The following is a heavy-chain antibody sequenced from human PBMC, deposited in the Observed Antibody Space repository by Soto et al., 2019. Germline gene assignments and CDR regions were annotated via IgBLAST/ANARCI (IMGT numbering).Heavy chain of an antibody. CDR2: IWYDGSNK. J-gene: IGHJ6*02. D-gene: IGHD1-26*01. Sequence: GGSLRLSCAASGFTFSSYGMHWVRQAASKGLEWVAVIWYDGSNKYYADSVKGRFTISRDNSKNTLYLQMNSLRAEDTAVYYCARDKKVGATNYGMDVWGQGTTVTVSS. V-gene: IGHV3-33*01. CDR3: ARDKKVGATNYGMDV. CDR1: GFTFSSYG.